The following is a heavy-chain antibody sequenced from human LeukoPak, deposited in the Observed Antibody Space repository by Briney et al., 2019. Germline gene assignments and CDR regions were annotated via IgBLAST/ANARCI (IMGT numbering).Heavy chain of an antibody. Sequence: GRSLRLSCAASGFTFSSYAMHWVRQAPGKGLEWVAVISYDGSNKYYADSVKGRFTISRDNSKNTLYLQMNSLRAEDTAVYYCARERAGERPRPLLNYYYMDVWGKGTTVTISS. V-gene: IGHV3-30*04. J-gene: IGHJ6*03. D-gene: IGHD3-16*01. CDR2: ISYDGSNK. CDR3: ARERAGERPRPLLNYYYMDV. CDR1: GFTFSSYA.